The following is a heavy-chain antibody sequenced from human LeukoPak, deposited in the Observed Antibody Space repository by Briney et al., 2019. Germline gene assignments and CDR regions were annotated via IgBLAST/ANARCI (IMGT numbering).Heavy chain of an antibody. V-gene: IGHV3-30*04. D-gene: IGHD5-18*01. CDR1: GFTFSSYA. CDR2: ISYDGSNK. CDR3: ARRGYSYGSPHYFDY. J-gene: IGHJ4*02. Sequence: GGSLRLSCAASGFTFSSYAMHGVRQAPGKGLEWVAVISYDGSNKYYADSVKGRFTISRDNSKNTLYLQMNSLRAEDTAVYYCARRGYSYGSPHYFDYWGQGTLVTVSS.